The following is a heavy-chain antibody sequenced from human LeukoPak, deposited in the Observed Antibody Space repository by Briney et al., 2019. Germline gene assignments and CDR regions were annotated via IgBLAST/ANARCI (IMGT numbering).Heavy chain of an antibody. D-gene: IGHD2-2*01. Sequence: SGGSLRLPCAASGFTFSSYWMSWVRQAPGKGLEWVANIKQDGSEKYYVDSVKGRFTISRDNAKNSLYLQMNSLRAEDTAVYYCARGNSIVVVPAATWDYYGMDVWGQGTTVTVSS. V-gene: IGHV3-7*01. CDR2: IKQDGSEK. CDR1: GFTFSSYW. CDR3: ARGNSIVVVPAATWDYYGMDV. J-gene: IGHJ6*02.